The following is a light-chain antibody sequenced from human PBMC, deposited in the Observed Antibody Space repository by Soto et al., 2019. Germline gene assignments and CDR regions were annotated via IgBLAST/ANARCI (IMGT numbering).Light chain of an antibody. J-gene: IGLJ3*02. Sequence: QSVLTQPPSMSEVPRQGVTISCSGSNSNIGNNAVSWFQQLPGKAPKLLIYYDDVLPSGVSDRFSGSKSGTSASLAISGLQSEDEADYYCAAWEDSLNGWVFGGGTKLTVL. V-gene: IGLV1-36*01. CDR2: YDD. CDR3: AAWEDSLNGWV. CDR1: NSNIGNNA.